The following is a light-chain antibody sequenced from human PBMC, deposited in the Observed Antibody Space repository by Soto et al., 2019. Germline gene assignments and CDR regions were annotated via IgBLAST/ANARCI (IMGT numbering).Light chain of an antibody. CDR2: EVS. J-gene: IGLJ2*01. CDR1: SSDVGEENY. CDR3: SSFAGSPVV. Sequence: QSVLTQPRSASGSPGQSVTITCSGTSSDVGEENYVSWYQQHPGKVPKLILYEVSKRPSGVPDRFSGSRSGNTASLTVSGLQAEDEADYYCSSFAGSPVVFGGGTKVTVL. V-gene: IGLV2-8*01.